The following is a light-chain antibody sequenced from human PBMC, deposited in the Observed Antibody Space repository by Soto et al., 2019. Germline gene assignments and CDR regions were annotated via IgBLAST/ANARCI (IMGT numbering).Light chain of an antibody. CDR3: SSAAGSLYV. J-gene: IGLJ1*01. Sequence: QSALTQPPSASGSPGQSVTISGTGTSRDVGGYNYVSWYQQHPGKAPKLMIYEVSKRPSGVPDRFSGSKSGNTASLPVSGLQAEDEADYYCSSAAGSLYVFGTGTKLTVL. V-gene: IGLV2-8*01. CDR1: SRDVGGYNY. CDR2: EVS.